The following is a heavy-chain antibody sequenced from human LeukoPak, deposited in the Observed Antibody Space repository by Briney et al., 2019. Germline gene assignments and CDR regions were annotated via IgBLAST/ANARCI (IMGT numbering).Heavy chain of an antibody. J-gene: IGHJ4*02. CDR3: ASGGGWAFDN. Sequence: PGGSPRLSCAASGFTFSNYAMSWVRQAPGKGLEWVSGISGSGGSTYDADSVKGRFTISRDNSKNTLYLQMNSLRADDTAVYFCASGGGWAFDNWGQGTLVTVSA. CDR2: ISGSGGST. D-gene: IGHD6-19*01. CDR1: GFTFSNYA. V-gene: IGHV3-23*01.